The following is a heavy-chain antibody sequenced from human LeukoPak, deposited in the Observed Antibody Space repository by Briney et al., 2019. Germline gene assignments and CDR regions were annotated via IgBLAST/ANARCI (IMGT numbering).Heavy chain of an antibody. D-gene: IGHD3-3*01. CDR3: ARDQYDTWSRRGNFDS. CDR1: GFTFGKYR. V-gene: IGHV3-7*03. J-gene: IGHJ4*02. CDR2: IKLDGSEK. Sequence: GGSLRLSCVASGFTFGKYRMSWVRQAPGKGLEWVANIKLDGSEKNYVDSVKGRFTISRDNTKNSLYLQMNSLRVEDTAVFYCARDQYDTWSRRGNFDSWGQGTLVIVSS.